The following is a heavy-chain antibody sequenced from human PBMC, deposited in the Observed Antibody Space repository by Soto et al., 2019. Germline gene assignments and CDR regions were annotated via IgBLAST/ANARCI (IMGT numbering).Heavy chain of an antibody. D-gene: IGHD3-10*01. J-gene: IGHJ6*03. CDR1: GGSFSGYY. Sequence: PSETLSLTCAVYGGSFSGYYWSWIRQPPGKGLEWIGEINHSGSTNYNPSLKSRVTISVDTSKNQFSLKLSSVTAADTAVYYCARDPLIGGFGELRWSLRYYYYMDVWGKGTTVTVSS. V-gene: IGHV4-34*01. CDR2: INHSGST. CDR3: ARDPLIGGFGELRWSLRYYYYMDV.